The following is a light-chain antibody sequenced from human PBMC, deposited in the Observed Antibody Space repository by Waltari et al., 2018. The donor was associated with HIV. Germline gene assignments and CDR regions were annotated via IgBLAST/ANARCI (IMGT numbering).Light chain of an antibody. J-gene: IGKJ4*01. CDR2: SAS. V-gene: IGKV3-15*01. CDR3: QQYDDWPRLT. Sequence: EIVMTQSPATLSVSPGDRATLSCRASQSVRSNLAWYQPKPGQAPRLLIFSASTRAAGTPARFSGGVSGTEFTLTITSLQSADFAVYYCQQYDDWPRLTFGGGTKVEI. CDR1: QSVRSN.